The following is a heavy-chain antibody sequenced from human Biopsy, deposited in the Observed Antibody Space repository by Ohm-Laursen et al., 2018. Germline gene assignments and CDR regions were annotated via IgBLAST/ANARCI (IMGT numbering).Heavy chain of an antibody. D-gene: IGHD6-19*01. Sequence: GSLRLSCTAPGFSVSSYDMNWVRQAPGKGLEWISYISEASSHIYDADSVRGRFTVARDTAKNSLYLQLNSLRADDSAVYFCAREQPALSGGGSWFDSWGQGTLVIVSS. J-gene: IGHJ5*01. CDR3: AREQPALSGGGSWFDS. CDR1: GFSVSSYD. CDR2: ISEASSHI. V-gene: IGHV3-21*01.